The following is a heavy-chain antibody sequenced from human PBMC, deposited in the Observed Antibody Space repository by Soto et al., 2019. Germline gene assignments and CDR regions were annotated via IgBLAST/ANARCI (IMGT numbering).Heavy chain of an antibody. V-gene: IGHV4-59*08. CDR3: ARHPGDCSRTSCRPDYYYYMDA. D-gene: IGHD2-2*01. J-gene: IGHJ6*03. CDR2: IYYSGST. CDR1: GVNISNYC. Sequence: ILPLTYTVSGVNISNYCLIWISQTPGKGLEWIGYIYYSGSTNYNPPLKSRVTISVDTSKNQFSLKLSSVTAADTAVYYCARHPGDCSRTSCRPDYYYYMDAWGKGTTVTVSS.